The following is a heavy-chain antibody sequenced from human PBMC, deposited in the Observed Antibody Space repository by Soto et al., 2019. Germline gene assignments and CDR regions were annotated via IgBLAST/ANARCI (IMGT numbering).Heavy chain of an antibody. V-gene: IGHV3-21*01. CDR2: ISSSSSYM. J-gene: IGHJ3*02. D-gene: IGHD2-15*01. CDR1: GFTFSSYS. CDR3: AREGYCSGGSCQIVSDAFDI. Sequence: PGGSLRLSCAASGFTFSSYSMNWVRQAPGKGLEWVSSISSSSSYMYYADSVKGRFTISRDNAKNSLYLQMNSLRAEDTAVYYCAREGYCSGGSCQIVSDAFDIWGQGTMVTVSS.